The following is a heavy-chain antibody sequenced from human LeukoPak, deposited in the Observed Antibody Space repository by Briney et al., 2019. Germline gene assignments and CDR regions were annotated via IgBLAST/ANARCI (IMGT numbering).Heavy chain of an antibody. Sequence: GASVKVSCKASGNTFTSYGISWVRQAPGQGLEWMGWISAYNGNTNYAQKLQGRVTMTTDTSTSTAYMELRSLRSDDTAVYYCARGRHDYGDYFFDYWGQGTLVTVSS. J-gene: IGHJ4*02. CDR1: GNTFTSYG. V-gene: IGHV1-18*01. CDR3: ARGRHDYGDYFFDY. D-gene: IGHD4-17*01. CDR2: ISAYNGNT.